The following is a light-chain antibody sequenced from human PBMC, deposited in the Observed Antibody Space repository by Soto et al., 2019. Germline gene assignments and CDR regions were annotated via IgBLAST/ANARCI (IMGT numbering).Light chain of an antibody. J-gene: IGKJ1*01. V-gene: IGKV2-28*01. CDR3: MPALQTLTWT. Sequence: DIVMTQYPLSLPVTPGEPASISCRSSQSLLHSNGYNYLDWYLQKPGQSPQLLIYLGSNRAFGVPDRFSGNGSSTDFKLKISRVEAEDVGVYYCMPALQTLTWTFGQGTKVEIK. CDR2: LGS. CDR1: QSLLHSNGYNY.